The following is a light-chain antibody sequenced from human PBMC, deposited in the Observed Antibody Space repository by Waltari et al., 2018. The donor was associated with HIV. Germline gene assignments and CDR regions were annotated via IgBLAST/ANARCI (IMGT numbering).Light chain of an antibody. CDR1: SSDVGSYNL. CDR2: EVF. CDR3: CAYAGSRIP. V-gene: IGLV2-23*02. J-gene: IGLJ2*01. Sequence: QSALTQPASVPGSFGQSITISCTGSSSDVGSYNLVSWYQHHPGKAPKLILYEVFKRPSGVSHRFSGAKSGNTASLTVSALQAEDEGHYYCCAYAGSRIPFGGGTKLTVL.